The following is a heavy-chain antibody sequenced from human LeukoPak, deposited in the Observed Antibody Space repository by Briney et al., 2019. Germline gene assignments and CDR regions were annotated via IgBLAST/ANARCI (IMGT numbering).Heavy chain of an antibody. Sequence: GGSLRLSCAASGFTFSNAWMSWVRQAPGKGLEWVSYISSSGSTIYYADSVKGRFTISRDNAKNSLYLQMNSLRAEDTAVYYCARVGGNYGDYWGYFDYWGQGTLVTVSS. CDR3: ARVGGNYGDYWGYFDY. J-gene: IGHJ4*02. CDR2: ISSSGSTI. CDR1: GFTFSNAW. V-gene: IGHV3-11*04. D-gene: IGHD4-17*01.